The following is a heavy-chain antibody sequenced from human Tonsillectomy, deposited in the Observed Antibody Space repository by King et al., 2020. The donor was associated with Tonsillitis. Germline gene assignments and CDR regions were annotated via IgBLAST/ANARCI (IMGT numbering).Heavy chain of an antibody. V-gene: IGHV1-8*02. CDR2: MNPNSGNT. CDR3: ARTGECDHYDSSGSSYYYYGMDV. D-gene: IGHD3-22*01. Sequence: VQLVQSGAEVKKPGASVKVSCKASGYTFTSHDINWVRQATGQGLEWMGWMNPNSGNTGYAQKFQGRVTMTRNTSIRTAYMELSSLRSEDTAVYYCARTGECDHYDSSGSSYYYYGMDVWGQGATVTVSS. CDR1: GYTFTSHD. J-gene: IGHJ6*02.